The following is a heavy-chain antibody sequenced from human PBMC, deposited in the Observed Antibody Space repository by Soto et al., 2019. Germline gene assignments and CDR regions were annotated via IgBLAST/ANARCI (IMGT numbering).Heavy chain of an antibody. CDR2: IYHSGST. J-gene: IGHJ5*02. Sequence: QLQLQESGSGLVKPSQTLSLTCAVSGGSISSGGYSWSWIRQPPGKGLEWIGYIYHSGSTYYNPSLKSRITISVDRSKNQFSRKLSSVTGAATAVYYCASVLSPWGQGTLVTVSS. CDR1: GGSISSGGYS. CDR3: ASVLSP. V-gene: IGHV4-30-2*01. D-gene: IGHD6-6*01.